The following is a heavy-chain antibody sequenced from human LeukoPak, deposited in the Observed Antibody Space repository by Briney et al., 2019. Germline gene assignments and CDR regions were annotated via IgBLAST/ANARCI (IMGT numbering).Heavy chain of an antibody. CDR2: NVPLKGIE. Sequence: EASVKVSCKASGGTFRRHGISWVRQAPGQGLEWMGGNVPLKGIENYAQKFQGRVTITTDESTSTTYMELSSLRSEDTAVYFCASGPIASHALGPGFVFDFWGQGTMVSVSS. V-gene: IGHV1-69*05. J-gene: IGHJ3*01. CDR1: GGTFRRHG. D-gene: IGHD3-16*01. CDR3: ASGPIASHALGPGFVFDF.